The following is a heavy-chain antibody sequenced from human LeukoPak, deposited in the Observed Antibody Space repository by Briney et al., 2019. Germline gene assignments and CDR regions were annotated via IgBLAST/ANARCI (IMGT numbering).Heavy chain of an antibody. J-gene: IGHJ4*02. CDR2: INKDGSGT. D-gene: IGHD3-9*01. CDR1: GFTFSNYS. Sequence: PGGSLRLSCAASGFTFSNYSMSWVRQAPGKGLEWVANINKDGSGTSYADSVKGRLTISRDNAKNSLYLQVNSLRVEDTAVYYCARGCCSVSGLYFEFWGQGSLVTVSS. V-gene: IGHV3-7*03. CDR3: ARGCCSVSGLYFEF.